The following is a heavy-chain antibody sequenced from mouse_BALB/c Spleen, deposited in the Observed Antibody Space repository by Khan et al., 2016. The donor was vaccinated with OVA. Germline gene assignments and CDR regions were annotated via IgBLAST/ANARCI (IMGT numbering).Heavy chain of an antibody. CDR1: GYTFSSYW. Sequence: QVQLQQSGAELMKPGASVKISCKATGYTFSSYWIEWVKQRPGHGLEWIGEILPGSGRNNYNEKFKGKATFPADTSSNTAYMQLSSLTAADSAFDYGARGNYYGSSSWFGYWGQGTLVTVSA. CDR2: ILPGSGRN. J-gene: IGHJ3*01. CDR3: ARGNYYGSSSWFGY. D-gene: IGHD1-1*01. V-gene: IGHV1-9*01.